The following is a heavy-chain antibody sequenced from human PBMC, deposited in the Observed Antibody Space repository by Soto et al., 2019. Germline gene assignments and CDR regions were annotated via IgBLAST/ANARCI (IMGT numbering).Heavy chain of an antibody. CDR3: ARDVAAGLNWFDP. D-gene: IGHD6-13*01. J-gene: IGHJ5*02. V-gene: IGHV4-31*03. CDR2: IYYSGST. Sequence: SETLSLTCPVSGGSISSGGYYWSWIRQHPGKGLEWSGYIYYSGSTYYNPSLKSRVTISVDTSKNQFSLKLSSVTAADTAVYYCARDVAAGLNWFDPWGQGTLVTVSS. CDR1: GGSISSGGYY.